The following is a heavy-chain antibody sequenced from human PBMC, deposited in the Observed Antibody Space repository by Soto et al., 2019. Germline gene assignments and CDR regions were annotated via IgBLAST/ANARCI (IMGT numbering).Heavy chain of an antibody. J-gene: IGHJ4*02. CDR1: GGSSSSYY. Sequence: QVQLQESGPGLVKPSETLSLTCTVSGGSSSSYYLNWIRQPPGKGLEWVGHIYHTGSTNYNPSLKSQVTISVDTSKNQCSLRLSSVTAADTAVYYCARQEGSSWFHTPFDYWGQGTLVTVSS. V-gene: IGHV4-59*01. D-gene: IGHD6-13*01. CDR2: IYHTGST. CDR3: ARQEGSSWFHTPFDY.